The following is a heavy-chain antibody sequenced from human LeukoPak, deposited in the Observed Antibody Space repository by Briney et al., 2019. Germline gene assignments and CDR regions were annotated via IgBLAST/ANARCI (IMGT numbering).Heavy chain of an antibody. CDR2: INAGNGNT. CDR3: ARTLAYCGGDCSLLYYFDY. V-gene: IGHV1-3*01. Sequence: ASVKVSCKASGYTFTSYAMHWVRQAPGQRLEWRGWINAGNGNTKYSQKFQGRVTITADESTSTAYMELSSLRSEDTAVYYCARTLAYCGGDCSLLYYFDYWGQGTLVTVSS. J-gene: IGHJ4*02. CDR1: GYTFTSYA. D-gene: IGHD2-21*01.